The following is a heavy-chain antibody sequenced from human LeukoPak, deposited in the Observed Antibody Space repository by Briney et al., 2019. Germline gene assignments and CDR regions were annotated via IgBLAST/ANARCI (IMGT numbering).Heavy chain of an antibody. CDR1: GGSISGYY. CDR2: IYYSGST. CDR3: ARGCSAGTPHNWFDP. J-gene: IGHJ5*02. Sequence: SETLSLTCTVSGGSISGYYWSWLRQPPGKGLEWLGYIYYSGSTNYNPPLKSRVAISVDTSKNQFSLKLSSVTAADTAVYYCARGCSAGTPHNWFDPWGQGTLVTVSS. D-gene: IGHD6-13*01. V-gene: IGHV4-59*01.